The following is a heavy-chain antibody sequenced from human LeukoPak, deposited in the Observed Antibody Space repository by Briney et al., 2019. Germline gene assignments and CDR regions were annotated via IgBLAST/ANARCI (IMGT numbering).Heavy chain of an antibody. CDR1: GGSISTYY. V-gene: IGHV4-59*01. D-gene: IGHD2-8*02. Sequence: SETLSLTCTVSGGSISTYYWSWIRQPPGKGPEWVGYIYNSGSTNYNPSLQSRVTISVDTSKNQFSLKLSSVTPADTAVYYCARDNLFLLRVTFDIWGPGTMVTVSS. J-gene: IGHJ3*02. CDR2: IYNSGST. CDR3: ARDNLFLLRVTFDI.